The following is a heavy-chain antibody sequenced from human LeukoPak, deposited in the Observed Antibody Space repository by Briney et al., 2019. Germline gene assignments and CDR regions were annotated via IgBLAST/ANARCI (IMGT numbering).Heavy chain of an antibody. J-gene: IGHJ4*02. CDR2: IYTSGST. V-gene: IGHV4-4*07. Sequence: KPSATLSLTCTGSGDSICSYYWGWIRQPAGKGLDWIGRIYTSGSTNYNPSLKSRVTMSVDTSKNQFSLKLSSVTAADTAVYYCARARSTARPLDYWGQGTLVTVSS. CDR1: GDSICSYY. D-gene: IGHD6-6*01. CDR3: ARARSTARPLDY.